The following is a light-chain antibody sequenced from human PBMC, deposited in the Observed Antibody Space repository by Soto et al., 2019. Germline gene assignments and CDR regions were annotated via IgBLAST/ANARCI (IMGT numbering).Light chain of an antibody. CDR3: AAWDDSLNVPVYV. CDR1: SSNIGSNT. CDR2: SNN. Sequence: QSVLTQPPSASGTPGQRVTISCSGSSSNIGSNTVNWYQQLPGTAPKLLIYSNNQRPSGVPDQFSGSKSGTSASLAISGLQSEDEADCYCAAWDDSLNVPVYVFGTGTKVTVL. V-gene: IGLV1-44*01. J-gene: IGLJ1*01.